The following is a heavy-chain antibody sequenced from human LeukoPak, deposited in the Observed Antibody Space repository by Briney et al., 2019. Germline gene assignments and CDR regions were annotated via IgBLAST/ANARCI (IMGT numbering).Heavy chain of an antibody. CDR2: IKHNGNVN. V-gene: IGHV3-7*03. D-gene: IGHD3-16*01. CDR3: ARGGGLDV. CDR1: GFTFSSYW. J-gene: IGHJ6*02. Sequence: GGSLRLSCPASGFTFSSYWMNWARQAPGKGLEWVASIKHNGNVNYYVDSVKGRFTISRDNAKNSLYLQMSNLRAEDTAVYFCARGGGLDVGGQGATVTVSS.